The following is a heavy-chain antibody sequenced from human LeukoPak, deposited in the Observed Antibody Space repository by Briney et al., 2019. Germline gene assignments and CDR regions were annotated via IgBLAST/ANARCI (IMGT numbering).Heavy chain of an antibody. V-gene: IGHV3-53*01. J-gene: IGHJ3*01. D-gene: IGHD5-12*01. CDR2: IYSGGST. CDR3: ARGSSGYDRDAFDL. Sequence: GGSLRLSCAASGFTVSSNYMSWVRQAPGKGLEWVSVIYSGGSTYYADSVKGRFTISRDNSKNTLYLQMNSLRAEDTAVYYCARGSSGYDRDAFDLWGQGTMVTVSS. CDR1: GFTVSSNY.